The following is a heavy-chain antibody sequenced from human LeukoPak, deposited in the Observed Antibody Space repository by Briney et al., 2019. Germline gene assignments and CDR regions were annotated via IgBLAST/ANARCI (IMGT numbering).Heavy chain of an antibody. D-gene: IGHD4-17*01. J-gene: IGHJ4*02. Sequence: ASVKVSCKACGYTFTNYGISWVRQSPGQGLEWMGWISAYNGNTNYAQKLQGRVTMTTDTSTSTAYMELRSLRSDDTAVYYRAREVNGDYYYDYWGQGTLVTVSS. CDR3: AREVNGDYYYDY. CDR2: ISAYNGNT. CDR1: GYTFTNYG. V-gene: IGHV1-18*01.